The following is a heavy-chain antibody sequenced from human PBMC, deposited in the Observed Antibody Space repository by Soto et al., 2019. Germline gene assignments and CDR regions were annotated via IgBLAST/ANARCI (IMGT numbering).Heavy chain of an antibody. Sequence: ASVQVSCKASGYTFTGYYMHWVRQAPGQGLEWMGWINPNSGGTNYAQKFQGWVTMTRDTSISTAYMELSRLRSDDTAVYYCARGSDIVVVVAGTPASAPGDYWGQGTLVTVSS. CDR3: ARGSDIVVVVAGTPASAPGDY. J-gene: IGHJ4*02. D-gene: IGHD2-15*01. CDR1: GYTFTGYY. CDR2: INPNSGGT. V-gene: IGHV1-2*04.